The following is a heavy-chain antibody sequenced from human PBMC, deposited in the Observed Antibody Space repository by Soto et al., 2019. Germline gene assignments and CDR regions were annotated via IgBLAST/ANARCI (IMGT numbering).Heavy chain of an antibody. CDR1: GGSISSSSNW. J-gene: IGHJ4*02. V-gene: IGHV4-4*02. CDR3: ARSRRSGYYYGVDY. CDR2: IYHSGST. D-gene: IGHD3-22*01. Sequence: SETLSLTCAVSGGSISSSSNWWSWVRQPPGKGLEWIGEIYHSGSTNYNPSLKSRLTLSVDKSKNQFSLNLSSVTAADTAVYYFARSRRSGYYYGVDYWGQGTLVT.